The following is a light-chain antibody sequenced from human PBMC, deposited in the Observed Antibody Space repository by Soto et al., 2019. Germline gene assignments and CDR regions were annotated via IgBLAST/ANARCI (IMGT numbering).Light chain of an antibody. CDR2: AAS. V-gene: IGKV1-39*01. Sequence: DIPMTQSPSSLSASVGDIVTIPCRASQRITNSLNWYQQKPGRAPNLLIYAASSLQRGAPSRFSGSGSGTDFTLTISSLQPDDFATYYCQQTYSPPFTFGPGTKVDIK. CDR1: QRITNS. J-gene: IGKJ3*01. CDR3: QQTYSPPFT.